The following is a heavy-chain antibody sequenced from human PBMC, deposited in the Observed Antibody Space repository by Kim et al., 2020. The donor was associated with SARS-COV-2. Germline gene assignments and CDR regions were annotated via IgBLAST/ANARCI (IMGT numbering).Heavy chain of an antibody. J-gene: IGHJ4*02. CDR2: DT. CDR3: ASLSRGGIGY. V-gene: IGHV5-51*01. Sequence: DTRYRPSFQGQVTISADKSISTAYLQWSSLKASDTAMYYCASLSRGGIGYWGQGTLVTVSS. D-gene: IGHD1-20*01.